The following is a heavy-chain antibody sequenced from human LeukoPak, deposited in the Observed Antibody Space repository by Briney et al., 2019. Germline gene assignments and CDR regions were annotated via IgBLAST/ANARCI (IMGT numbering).Heavy chain of an antibody. CDR2: ISSSGST. CDR1: GDSISSGDYY. D-gene: IGHD2-15*01. J-gene: IGHJ4*02. CDR3: ARNHCSGGSCYLGRAFDY. Sequence: SETLSLTCTVSGDSISSGDYYWSWIRQPAGKGLEWIGRISSSGSTNYNPSPKSRVTISVDTSKNQFSLKLSSVTAADTAVYYCARNHCSGGSCYLGRAFDYWGQGTLVTVSS. V-gene: IGHV4-61*02.